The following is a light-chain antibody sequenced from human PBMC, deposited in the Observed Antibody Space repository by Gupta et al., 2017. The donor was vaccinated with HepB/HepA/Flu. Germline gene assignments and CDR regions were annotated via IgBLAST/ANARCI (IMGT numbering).Light chain of an antibody. J-gene: IGKJ1*01. CDR3: QQRSNWPPWT. Sequence: EIVLTQSPATLSLSPGERATLSCRASQSVSSYLAWYHQQPGQPPRLLLYYASNRATGIPARFSGSGCGTDFSLPISSREQEDFAVYYCQQRSNWPPWTFGQGTKVEIK. CDR1: QSVSSY. V-gene: IGKV3-11*01. CDR2: YAS.